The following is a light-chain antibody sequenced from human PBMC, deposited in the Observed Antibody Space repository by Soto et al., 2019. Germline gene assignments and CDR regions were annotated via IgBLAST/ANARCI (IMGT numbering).Light chain of an antibody. V-gene: IGLV2-14*01. Sequence: QSVLTQPASVSGSPGQSITISCTGTSSDGGGYNYVSWYQQHPGKAPKLMIYDVSNRPSGVSNRFSGSKSGNTASLTISGLQAVDEADYYCGSYTSSSTYVVGTGTKVTVL. CDR2: DVS. J-gene: IGLJ1*01. CDR3: GSYTSSSTYV. CDR1: SSDGGGYNY.